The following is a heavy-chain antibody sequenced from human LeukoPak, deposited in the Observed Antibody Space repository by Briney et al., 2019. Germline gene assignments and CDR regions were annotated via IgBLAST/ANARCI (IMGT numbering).Heavy chain of an antibody. V-gene: IGHV3-7*03. CDR1: GFTLSGYW. CDR3: ARGTSPDAFDI. J-gene: IGHJ3*02. D-gene: IGHD2-2*01. CDR2: IKQDGDEK. Sequence: GGSLRLSCAASGFTLSGYWMSWVRRAPGKGLEWVANIKQDGDEKYYVDSVKGRFTISRDNAKNSAYLQINSLRAEDTAVYYCARGTSPDAFDIWGQGTMVTVSS.